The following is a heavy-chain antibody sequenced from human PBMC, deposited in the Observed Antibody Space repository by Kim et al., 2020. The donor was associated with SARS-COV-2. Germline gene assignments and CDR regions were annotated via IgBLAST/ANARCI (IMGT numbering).Heavy chain of an antibody. V-gene: IGHV7-4-1*02. CDR3: ARNYGGREFDY. J-gene: IGHJ4*02. D-gene: IGHD4-17*01. CDR1: GYSFTTYA. Sequence: ASVKVSCKASGYSFTTYAMNWVRQAPGQGLEWMGWINTNTRNPTYAQGFIGRFVFSMDTSVSTAYLQITSLKAEDTAIYYFARNYGGREFDYWGQGTLVT. CDR2: INTNTRNP.